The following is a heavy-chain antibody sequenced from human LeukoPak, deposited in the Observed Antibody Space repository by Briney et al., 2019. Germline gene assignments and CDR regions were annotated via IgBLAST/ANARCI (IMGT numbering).Heavy chain of an antibody. D-gene: IGHD2-2*01. J-gene: IGHJ6*04. Sequence: GASVKVSCKASGFTFTSSAVQWVRQARGQRLEWIGWIVVGSGNTNYAQKFQERVTITRDMSTSTACMELSSLRSEDTAVYYCAACSSTSCVYYYYGMDVWGKGTTVTVSS. V-gene: IGHV1-58*01. CDR1: GFTFTSSA. CDR2: IVVGSGNT. CDR3: AACSSTSCVYYYYGMDV.